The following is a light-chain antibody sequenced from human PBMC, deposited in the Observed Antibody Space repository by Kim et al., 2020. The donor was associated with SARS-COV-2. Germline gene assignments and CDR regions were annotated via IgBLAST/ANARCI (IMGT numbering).Light chain of an antibody. V-gene: IGKV1-5*03. CDR3: KQYETYWT. Sequence: DIQMTQSPSTLSAFVGDRVTMTCRASQSVDGWLAWYQQKPGKAPRLPIYQASKLASGVPSRFSGSGSGTDFTLTVSNLQSDDSAVYYCKQYETYWTFGPGTRVEIK. CDR2: QAS. CDR1: QSVDGW. J-gene: IGKJ1*01.